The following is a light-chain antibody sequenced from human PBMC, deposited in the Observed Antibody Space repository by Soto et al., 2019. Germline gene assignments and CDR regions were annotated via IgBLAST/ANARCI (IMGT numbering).Light chain of an antibody. V-gene: IGKV3-11*01. CDR3: QQRSKWPLT. J-gene: IGKJ4*01. CDR1: QSVGSY. CDR2: DAS. Sequence: EIVLTQSPATLSLSPGERATLSCRASQSVGSYLGWYQQKPGQAPRLLIYDASNRASGIPARFSGSGSGTDFTLTISSLEPEDFAVYYCQQRSKWPLTFGGGTKVEIK.